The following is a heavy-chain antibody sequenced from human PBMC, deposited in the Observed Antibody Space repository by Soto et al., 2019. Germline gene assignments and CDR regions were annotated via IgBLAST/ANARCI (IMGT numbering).Heavy chain of an antibody. CDR2: VYPSGTT. CDR3: VAYTASHTWFGR. CDR1: GNSDNTDFY. V-gene: IGHV4-38-2*01. D-gene: IGHD2-2*02. J-gene: IGHJ5*02. Sequence: PSETLSLTCAVSGNSDNTDFYWGWIRQPTGKGLEWIGSVYPSGTTYSNPALKSRVTISVGASKKNFSLKLSSVTAADTARYYCVAYTASHTWFGRWGQGTLVTVSS.